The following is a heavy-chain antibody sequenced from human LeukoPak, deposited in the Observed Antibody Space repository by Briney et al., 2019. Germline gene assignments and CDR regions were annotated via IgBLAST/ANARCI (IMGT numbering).Heavy chain of an antibody. CDR2: IWHDGSIK. CDR1: GFTFSTYG. V-gene: IGHV3-33*01. J-gene: IGHJ3*01. Sequence: GRSLRLSCAASGFTFSTYGMHWVRQAPGKGLEWVAVIWHDGSIKYYADSVKGRFTISRDNSKNTLYLQMNRLRAEDTAVYYCARAVGPFDFWGPGTIVIVSS. CDR3: ARAVGPFDF.